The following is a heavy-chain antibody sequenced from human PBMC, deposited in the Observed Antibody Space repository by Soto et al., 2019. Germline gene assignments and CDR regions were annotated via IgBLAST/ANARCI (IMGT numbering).Heavy chain of an antibody. D-gene: IGHD6-19*01. Sequence: QVQLVQSGAEVTKPGSSMKVSCKASGGSFSDFAFSWVRQAPGQGPEWMGGIMPIFGSPDYAQKFRDRVTITADELTSTVFVELRSLTSEDTAVYYCATWLRMAGIGNYYYGMDVWGQGTTVTVSS. J-gene: IGHJ6*02. CDR3: ATWLRMAGIGNYYYGMDV. CDR1: GGSFSDFA. V-gene: IGHV1-69*12. CDR2: IMPIFGSP.